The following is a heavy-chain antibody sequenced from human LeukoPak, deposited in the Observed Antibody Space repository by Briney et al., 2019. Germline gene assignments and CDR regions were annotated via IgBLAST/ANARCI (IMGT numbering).Heavy chain of an antibody. CDR1: GFTVSSNY. D-gene: IGHD2-8*01. V-gene: IGHV3-53*01. CDR3: ARDLMGGLGNDY. Sequence: GGSLRLSCAASGFTVSSNYMSWVRQAPGKGLEWVSVIYSGGSTYYADSVKGRFSISRDNSKNTLYLQMNSLRAEDTAVYYCARDLMGGLGNDYWGQGTLVTVSS. J-gene: IGHJ4*02. CDR2: IYSGGST.